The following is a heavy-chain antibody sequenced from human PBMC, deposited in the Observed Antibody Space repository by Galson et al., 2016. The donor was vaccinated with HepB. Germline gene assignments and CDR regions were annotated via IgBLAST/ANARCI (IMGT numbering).Heavy chain of an antibody. CDR1: GFAFSNYA. CDR3: AKDGCTSTSCYSY. Sequence: SLRLSCAASGFAFSNYAMSWVRQAPGKGLEWVSLIFAGGDRTFYADSVRGRFTISRDNSKNTLYLQMSSLRADDSAVYSCAKDGCTSTSCYSYWGQGTLVTVSS. D-gene: IGHD2-2*01. J-gene: IGHJ4*02. V-gene: IGHV3-23*01. CDR2: IFAGGDRT.